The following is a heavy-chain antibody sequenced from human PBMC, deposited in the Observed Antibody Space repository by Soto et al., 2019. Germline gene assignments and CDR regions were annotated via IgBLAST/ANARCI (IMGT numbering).Heavy chain of an antibody. CDR2: ISYDGSNK. CDR3: AKLYSYYYYGMDV. J-gene: IGHJ6*02. D-gene: IGHD1-1*01. V-gene: IGHV3-30*18. CDR1: GFTFSSYG. Sequence: PGGSLRLSCAASGFTFSSYGMHWVRQAPGKGLEWVAVISYDGSNKYYADSVKGRFTISRDNSKNTLYLQMNSLRAEDTAVYYCAKLYSYYYYGMDVWGQGTTVTVSS.